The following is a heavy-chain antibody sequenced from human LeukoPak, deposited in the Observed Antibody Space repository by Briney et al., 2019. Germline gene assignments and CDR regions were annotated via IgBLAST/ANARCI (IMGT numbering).Heavy chain of an antibody. V-gene: IGHV1-69*05. D-gene: IGHD1-20*01. CDR3: ARSLTGIDYYFDY. CDR1: GGTFSSYA. Sequence: ASVKVSCKASGGTFSSYAISWVRQAPGQGLEWMGGIIPIFGTANYAQKFQGRVTITTDESTSTAYMELSSLRSEDTAVHYCARSLTGIDYYFDYWGQGTLVTVSS. J-gene: IGHJ4*02. CDR2: IIPIFGTA.